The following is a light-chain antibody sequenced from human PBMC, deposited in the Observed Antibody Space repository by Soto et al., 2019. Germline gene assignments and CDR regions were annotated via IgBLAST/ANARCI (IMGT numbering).Light chain of an antibody. CDR3: QQYGSSPTWT. CDR1: QSVSSD. Sequence: EIVMTQSPATLSVSPGERATLSCRASQSVSSDLAWYHQKPGQAPRLLIYGASTRATGIPARFSGSGSGTEFTLTISRLEPEDFAVYFCQQYGSSPTWTFGQGTKVEVK. J-gene: IGKJ1*01. V-gene: IGKV3-15*01. CDR2: GAS.